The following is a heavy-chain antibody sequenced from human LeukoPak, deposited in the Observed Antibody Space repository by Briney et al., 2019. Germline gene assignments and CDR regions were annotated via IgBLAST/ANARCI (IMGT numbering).Heavy chain of an antibody. CDR1: GGSFSGYY. V-gene: IGHV4-34*01. D-gene: IGHD6-13*01. CDR3: ARGSDTAAGLY. J-gene: IGHJ4*02. Sequence: PSETLSLTCAVYGGSFSGYYWSWIRQPPGKGLEWIGEINHSGSTNYNPSLKSRVSISVDSSKNQFSLKVSSVTAADTAVYYCARGSDTAAGLYGGQGTLVTVSS. CDR2: INHSGST.